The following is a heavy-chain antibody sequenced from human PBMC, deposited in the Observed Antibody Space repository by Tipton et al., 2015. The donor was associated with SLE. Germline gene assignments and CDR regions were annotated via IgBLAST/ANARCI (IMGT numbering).Heavy chain of an antibody. J-gene: IGHJ4*02. D-gene: IGHD6-19*01. CDR1: GDSVSTNSAA. V-gene: IGHV6-1*01. CDR2: TYYRSKWYS. CDR3: ATELFRGYTSGWGPDY. Sequence: GLVKPSQTLSLTCAISGDSVSTNSAAWTWIRQSPSRGLEWLGRTYYRSKWYSDYAVSVKSRITINPDTSKNQFSLQLNSVTAADTAVYYCATELFRGYTSGWGPDYWCQGTLVTVSS.